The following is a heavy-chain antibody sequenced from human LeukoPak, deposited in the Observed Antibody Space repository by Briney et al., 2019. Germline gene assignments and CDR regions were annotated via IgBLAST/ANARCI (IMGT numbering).Heavy chain of an antibody. Sequence: SETLSLTCTVSGGSISSSSYYWGWIRQPPGKGLEWIGSIYYSGSTNYNPSLKSRVTISVDTSKNQFSLKLSSVTAADTAVYYCARDSSPGMANLGDAFDIWGQGTMVTVSS. J-gene: IGHJ3*02. D-gene: IGHD5-24*01. V-gene: IGHV4-39*07. CDR3: ARDSSPGMANLGDAFDI. CDR2: IYYSGST. CDR1: GGSISSSSYY.